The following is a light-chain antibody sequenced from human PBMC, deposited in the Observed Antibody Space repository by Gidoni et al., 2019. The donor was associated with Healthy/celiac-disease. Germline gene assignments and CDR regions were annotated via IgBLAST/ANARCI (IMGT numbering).Light chain of an antibody. V-gene: IGKV1-5*03. J-gene: IGKJ3*01. Sequence: DIQMTQSPSTLSASVGYRVTITCRASQSISSWLAWYQQKPGKAPKLLIYKASSLESGVPSRFSGSGSGTEFTLTISSLQPDDFATYYCQQYNSYPPTFGPGTKVDIK. CDR1: QSISSW. CDR3: QQYNSYPPT. CDR2: KAS.